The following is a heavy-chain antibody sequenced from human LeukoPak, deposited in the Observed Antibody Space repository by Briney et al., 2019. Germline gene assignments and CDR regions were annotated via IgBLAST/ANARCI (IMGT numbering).Heavy chain of an antibody. CDR1: GYTLSDYY. V-gene: IGHV1-2*02. J-gene: IGHJ4*02. Sequence: ASVKVSCKASGYTLSDYYVHWVRQAPGQGLEWMGMINPNTGATKTAQKFQGRVTMTGDTSINTASMELTSLTSGDAAVYYCARIPIEWSNLYFDYWGQGTHVTV. CDR2: INPNTGAT. CDR3: ARIPIEWSNLYFDY. D-gene: IGHD2-8*01.